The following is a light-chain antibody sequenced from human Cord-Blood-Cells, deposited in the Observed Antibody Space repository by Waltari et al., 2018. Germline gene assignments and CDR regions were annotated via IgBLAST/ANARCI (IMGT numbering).Light chain of an antibody. J-gene: IGKJ4*01. CDR3: QQYGSSPLT. Sequence: EIVLTQSPGTLSLSPGERATLSCRASQSVSSSYLAWYQQKPGQAPRLLISGASSRAPGIPDRFSGSGSVTDFTLTISRLEPEDFAVYYCQQYGSSPLTFGGGTKVEIK. V-gene: IGKV3-20*01. CDR1: QSVSSSY. CDR2: GAS.